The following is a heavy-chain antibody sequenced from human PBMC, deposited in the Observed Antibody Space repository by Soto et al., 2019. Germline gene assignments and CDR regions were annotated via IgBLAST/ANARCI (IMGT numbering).Heavy chain of an antibody. V-gene: IGHV1-69*01. CDR3: VRDPPMGTTLDWVDS. Sequence: QVQLVQSGAEVKKPGSSVKISCKASGGVFSNYALTWVRQAPGQGLEWVGGIVPVFGTPNYAPKFQGRVTVTADESTRTGYMELSSLTSEETAMYYCVRDPPMGTTLDWVDSWGQGTLVTVSS. CDR2: IVPVFGTP. D-gene: IGHD1-26*01. CDR1: GGVFSNYA. J-gene: IGHJ5*01.